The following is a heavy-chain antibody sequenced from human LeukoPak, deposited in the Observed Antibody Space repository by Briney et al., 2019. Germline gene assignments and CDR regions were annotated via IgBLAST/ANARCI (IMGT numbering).Heavy chain of an antibody. CDR1: GYTFTGYY. CDR3: AILDIAVAGIYYFDY. D-gene: IGHD6-19*01. J-gene: IGHJ4*02. Sequence: ASVKVSCKASGYTFTGYYMHWVRQAPGQGLEWMGWINPNSGGTNYAQKFQGRATMTRDTSISTAYMELSRLRSDDTAVYYCAILDIAVAGIYYFDYWGQGTLVTVSS. V-gene: IGHV1-2*02. CDR2: INPNSGGT.